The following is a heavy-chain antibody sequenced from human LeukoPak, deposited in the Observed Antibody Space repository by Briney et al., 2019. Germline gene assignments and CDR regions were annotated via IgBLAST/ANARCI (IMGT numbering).Heavy chain of an antibody. J-gene: IGHJ4*02. D-gene: IGHD6-13*01. CDR2: ISTNGGRT. CDR3: AGGSSWYRGIDY. Sequence: GGSQRLFCAASGFTFSIYGMYWARHAPGEGMEYLSSISTNGGRTYYANSVKGRFTISRDNSKKTLYLQMGRLRDEDMAVYYCAGGSSWYRGIDYSGQGTLVTVSS. CDR1: GFTFSIYG. V-gene: IGHV3-64*01.